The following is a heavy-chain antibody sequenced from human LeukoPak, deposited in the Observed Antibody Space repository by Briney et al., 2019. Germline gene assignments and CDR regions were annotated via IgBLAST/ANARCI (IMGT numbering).Heavy chain of an antibody. CDR3: AKLYGSGTSYHPLDY. CDR1: GFIFSDYG. Sequence: GGSLRLSCAASGFIFSDYGMHWVRQAPGKGVEWVAFIRYDGSDKYYADSVKGRFTNSRDDSKNTLYLQMNSLRPEDTAVYYCAKLYGSGTSYHPLDYWGQGTLVTVSS. V-gene: IGHV3-30*02. CDR2: IRYDGSDK. J-gene: IGHJ4*02. D-gene: IGHD3-10*01.